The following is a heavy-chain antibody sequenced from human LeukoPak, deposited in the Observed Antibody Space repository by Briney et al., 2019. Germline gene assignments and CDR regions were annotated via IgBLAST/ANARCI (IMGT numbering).Heavy chain of an antibody. Sequence: TSETLSLTCTVSGGSISSYYWSWIRQPPGKGLEWLGYIYYSGSTNYNPSLKSRVTISVDTSKNQFSLKLSSVTAADTAVYYCASSLQAARPHWFDPWGQGTLVTVSS. V-gene: IGHV4-59*01. CDR1: GGSISSYY. J-gene: IGHJ5*02. CDR3: ASSLQAARPHWFDP. D-gene: IGHD6-6*01. CDR2: IYYSGST.